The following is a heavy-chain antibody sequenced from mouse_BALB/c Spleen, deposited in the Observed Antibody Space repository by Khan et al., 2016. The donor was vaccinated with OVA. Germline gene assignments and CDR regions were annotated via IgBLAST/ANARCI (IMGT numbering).Heavy chain of an antibody. V-gene: IGHV3-2*02. CDR3: AGSIMAN. CDR1: GYSITSAYA. J-gene: IGHJ2*01. Sequence: EVKLLESGPGLVKPSQSLSLTCTVTGYSITSAYAWNWIRQFPGNKLEWMGYISYSGSTSYNPSLKSRISITRDTSKNQFFLQLNSVTTEDTATYYCAGSIMANWGQGTTLTVSS. CDR2: ISYSGST.